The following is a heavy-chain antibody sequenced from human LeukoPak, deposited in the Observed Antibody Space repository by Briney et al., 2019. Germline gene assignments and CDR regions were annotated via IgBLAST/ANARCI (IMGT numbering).Heavy chain of an antibody. CDR3: ARGGIVFTVVGITIFGVVPPDGMDV. D-gene: IGHD3-3*01. Sequence: ASVKVSCKASGYTFTGYYMHWVRQAPGQGLEWMGWINPNSGGTNYAQKFQGWVTMTRDTSISTAYMELSRLRSDDTAVYYCARGGIVFTVVGITIFGVVPPDGMDVWGQGTTVTVPS. CDR2: INPNSGGT. CDR1: GYTFTGYY. V-gene: IGHV1-2*04. J-gene: IGHJ6*02.